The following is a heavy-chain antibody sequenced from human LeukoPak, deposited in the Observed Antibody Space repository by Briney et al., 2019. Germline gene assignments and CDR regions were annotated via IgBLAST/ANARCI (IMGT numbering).Heavy chain of an antibody. V-gene: IGHV3-53*01. CDR3: ASGAVAGYFDY. CDR2: IYSGGST. D-gene: IGHD6-19*01. CDR1: GLTFSSNY. Sequence: GGSLRLSCAASGLTFSSNYMSWVRQAPGKGLEWVSVIYSGGSTYYADSVKGRFTISRDNSKNTLYLQMNSLRAEDTAVYYCASGAVAGYFDYWGQGTLVTVSS. J-gene: IGHJ4*02.